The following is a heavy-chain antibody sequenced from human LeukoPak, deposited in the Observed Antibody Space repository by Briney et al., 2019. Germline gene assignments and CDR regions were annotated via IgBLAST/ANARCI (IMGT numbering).Heavy chain of an antibody. D-gene: IGHD2-2*01. CDR1: GLTFSSHW. Sequence: GGSLRLSCAASGLTFSSHWMNWVRQAPGKGLEWVANINQDGSEKYYVDSVKGRFTISRDNAKNSLYLQMNSLRAEDTAVYYCARDDCSSISCYHNWFDPWGQGTLVTVSS. V-gene: IGHV3-7*01. J-gene: IGHJ5*02. CDR2: INQDGSEK. CDR3: ARDDCSSISCYHNWFDP.